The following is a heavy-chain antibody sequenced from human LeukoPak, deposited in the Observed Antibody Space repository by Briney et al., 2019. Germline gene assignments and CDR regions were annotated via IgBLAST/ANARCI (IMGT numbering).Heavy chain of an antibody. CDR3: SEGYFGPCEH. CDR1: GASVSTSQ. V-gene: IGHV4-59*02. D-gene: IGHD2/OR15-2a*01. J-gene: IGHJ4*02. CDR2: LSYTGKT. Sequence: PSETQSLICNVSGASVSTSQWIWSRQRPGKGLEWIGCLSYTGKTDYNPSLKSRVRISLGSSNNHFSLKLTSVTAADTAVYYCSEGYFGPCEHWGQGILVTVSS.